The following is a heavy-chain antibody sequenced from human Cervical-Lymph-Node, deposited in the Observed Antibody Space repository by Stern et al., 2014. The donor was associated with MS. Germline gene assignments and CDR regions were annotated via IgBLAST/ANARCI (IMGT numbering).Heavy chain of an antibody. Sequence: AQLVQSGAEVKKPGASVKVSCKASGYTFTSYAKNWVRQAPGQRMEWMGWINAGNGNTKYSQKFQGRVTITRDTSASTAYMELSSLRSEDTAVYYCATSEGVRSGYYYYGMDVWGQGTTVTVSS. CDR1: GYTFTSYA. CDR3: ATSEGVRSGYYYYGMDV. V-gene: IGHV1-3*01. CDR2: INAGNGNT. D-gene: IGHD3-10*01. J-gene: IGHJ6*02.